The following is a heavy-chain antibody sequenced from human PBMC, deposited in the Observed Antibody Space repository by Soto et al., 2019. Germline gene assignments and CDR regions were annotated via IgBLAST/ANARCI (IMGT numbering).Heavy chain of an antibody. Sequence: GGSLRLSCAASGFTFSSYWMSWVRQAPRKGLEWVANIKQDGSEKYYVDSVKGRFTISRDNAKNSLYLQMNSLRAEDTAVYYCARVDPDYGDYVSFNMDVWGKGTTVTVSS. V-gene: IGHV3-7*05. CDR1: GFTFSSYW. J-gene: IGHJ6*03. D-gene: IGHD4-17*01. CDR3: ARVDPDYGDYVSFNMDV. CDR2: IKQDGSEK.